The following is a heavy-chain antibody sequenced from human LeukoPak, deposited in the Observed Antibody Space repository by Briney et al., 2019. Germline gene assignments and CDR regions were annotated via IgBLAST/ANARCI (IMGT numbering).Heavy chain of an antibody. V-gene: IGHV1-8*01. Sequence: GASVKVSCKASGYTFTSYDINWVRQATGQGLEWMGWMNPNSGNAGYAQRFQGRVTMTRNTSISTAYMELSSLRSEDTAVYYCARGLQLLGIWFDPWGQGTLVTVSS. CDR3: ARGLQLLGIWFDP. D-gene: IGHD2-2*01. CDR1: GYTFTSYD. CDR2: MNPNSGNA. J-gene: IGHJ5*02.